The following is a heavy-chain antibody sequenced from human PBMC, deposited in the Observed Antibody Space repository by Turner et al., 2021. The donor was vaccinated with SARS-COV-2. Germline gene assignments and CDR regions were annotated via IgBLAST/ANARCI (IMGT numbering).Heavy chain of an antibody. Sequence: EVQLVESGGGLVQPGGSLRLSCAASGFTFSSYWMSWVRQAPGKGLEWVANIKQDGSEKYYVDSVKGRFTISRDNAKNSLYLQMNSLRAEDTAVYYCARAGLYYYDISAYYSVAFDIWGQGTMVTVSS. V-gene: IGHV3-7*01. D-gene: IGHD3-22*01. CDR3: ARAGLYYYDISAYYSVAFDI. CDR2: IKQDGSEK. CDR1: GFTFSSYW. J-gene: IGHJ3*02.